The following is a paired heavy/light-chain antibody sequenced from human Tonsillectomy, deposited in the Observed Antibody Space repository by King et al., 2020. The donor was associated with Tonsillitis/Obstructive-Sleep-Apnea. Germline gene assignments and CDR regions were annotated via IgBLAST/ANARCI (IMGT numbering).Heavy chain of an antibody. Sequence: QVQLVQSGAEVKKPGSSVKVSCKASGGTFSSYAISWVRQAPGQGLEWMGGIIPIFGTANYAQKFQGRVTITADESTSTAYMELSSLRSEDTAVYYCARDFCSSTSCYPSSYYYYYMDVWGKGTTVTVSS. CDR3: ARDFCSSTSCYPSSYYYYYMDV. V-gene: IGHV1-69*01. D-gene: IGHD2-2*01. CDR2: IIPIFGTA. J-gene: IGHJ6*03. CDR1: GGTFSSYA.
Light chain of an antibody. CDR1: QSVSSN. Sequence: EIVMTQSPATLSVSPGERATLSCRASQSVSSNLAWYQQKPGQAPRLLIYGASTRATGIPARFSGSGSGTEFTLTISSLQSEDFAVYYCQQYNNWPPVTFGQGTRLEIK. CDR2: GAS. J-gene: IGKJ5*01. V-gene: IGKV3-15*01. CDR3: QQYNNWPPVT.